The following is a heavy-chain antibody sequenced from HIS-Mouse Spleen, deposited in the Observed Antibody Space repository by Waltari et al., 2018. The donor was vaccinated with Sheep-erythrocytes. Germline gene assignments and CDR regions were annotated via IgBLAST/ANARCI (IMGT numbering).Heavy chain of an antibody. D-gene: IGHD3-22*01. J-gene: IGHJ4*02. CDR1: GGSISSGDYY. Sequence: QVQLQESGPGLVKPSQTLSLTCTVSGGSISSGDYYWSWIRQPPGKGLGWIGDIYYRGSTYYNPSLQGRVTISVDTSKNQFSLKLSSVTAADTAVYYCARAPYYYDSSGYYYFDYWGQGTLVTVSS. CDR3: ARAPYYYDSSGYYYFDY. CDR2: IYYRGST. V-gene: IGHV4-30-4*01.